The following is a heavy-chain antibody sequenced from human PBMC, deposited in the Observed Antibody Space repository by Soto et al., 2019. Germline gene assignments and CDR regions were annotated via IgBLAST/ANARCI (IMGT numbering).Heavy chain of an antibody. CDR3: ARTVASEYSSTNYYYFGMDV. D-gene: IGHD6-6*01. J-gene: IGHJ6*02. CDR1: GYTFTGYY. CDR2: INPNSGGT. V-gene: IGHV1-2*04. Sequence: ASVKVSCKASGYTFTGYYMHWVRQAPGQGLEWMGWINPNSGGTNYAQKFQGWVTMTRDTSISTAYMELSRLRSDDTAVYYCARTVASEYSSTNYYYFGMDVWVQGTTVNVSS.